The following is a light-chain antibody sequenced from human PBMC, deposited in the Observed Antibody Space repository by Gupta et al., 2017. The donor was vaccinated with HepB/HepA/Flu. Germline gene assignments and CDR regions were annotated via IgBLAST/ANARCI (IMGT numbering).Light chain of an antibody. Sequence: DIQMTQSPSFLSASVGARVTITCRASQDIGNFLAWYQQKPGKAPNRLIYCASTLQSGVQSRFSGSGSGADFSLTITSLQQEDFVSYYCQQHNRYPFSFGPGTKVEFK. CDR1: QDIGNF. J-gene: IGKJ3*01. V-gene: IGKV1-9*01. CDR3: QQHNRYPFS. CDR2: CAS.